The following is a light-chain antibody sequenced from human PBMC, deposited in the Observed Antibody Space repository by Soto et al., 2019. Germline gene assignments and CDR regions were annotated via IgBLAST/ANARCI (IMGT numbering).Light chain of an antibody. V-gene: IGKV3-11*01. Sequence: EIVLTQSPATLSLSPGERATLSCRASQRVSSYLAWYQQKPGQAPRLLIYDASNRATGIPARFSGSRSGTDFTLTISSLEPEDFAVYYCQQRSNWPYTFGQGTKLEIK. J-gene: IGKJ2*01. CDR2: DAS. CDR1: QRVSSY. CDR3: QQRSNWPYT.